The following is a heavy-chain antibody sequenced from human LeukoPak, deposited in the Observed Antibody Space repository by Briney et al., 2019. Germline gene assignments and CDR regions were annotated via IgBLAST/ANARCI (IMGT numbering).Heavy chain of an antibody. Sequence: PSETLSLTCTVSGSSISSYYWSWIRQPAGKGLEWIGRIYTSGSTNYNPSLKSRVTMSVDTSKNQFSLKLSSVTAADTAVYYCARVPGFGGTLYYYYGMDVWGQGTTVTVSS. J-gene: IGHJ6*02. V-gene: IGHV4-4*07. D-gene: IGHD3-10*01. CDR1: GSSISSYY. CDR2: IYTSGST. CDR3: ARVPGFGGTLYYYYGMDV.